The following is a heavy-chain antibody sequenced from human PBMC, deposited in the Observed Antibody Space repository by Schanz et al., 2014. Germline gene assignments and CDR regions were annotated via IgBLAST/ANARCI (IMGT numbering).Heavy chain of an antibody. J-gene: IGHJ6*02. CDR2: ISYDGSNK. V-gene: IGHV3-30-3*01. CDR3: ASSSYRLLSYYSAMDV. Sequence: QVQLVESGGCVVQPGRSLRLSCAASGFTFSSYAMHWVRQAPGKGLEWVAVISYDGSNKYYADSVKGRFTISRDNAESSLYMQMSRLTAEDTDVYYCASSSYRLLSYYSAMDVWGLGTTVTVSS. D-gene: IGHD1-26*01. CDR1: GFTFSSYA.